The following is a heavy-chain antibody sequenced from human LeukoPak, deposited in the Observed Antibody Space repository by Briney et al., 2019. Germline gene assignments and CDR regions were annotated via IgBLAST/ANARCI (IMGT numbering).Heavy chain of an antibody. CDR3: ATRDRFGAAAGNFDY. J-gene: IGHJ4*02. CDR2: FDPEDGET. CDR1: GYTLTELS. Sequence: ASVKVSCKVSGYTLTELSMHWVRQAPGEGLEWMGGFDPEDGETIYAQKFQGRVTMTEDTSTDTAYMELSSLRSEDTAVYYCATRDRFGAAAGNFDYWGQGTLVTVSS. D-gene: IGHD6-13*01. V-gene: IGHV1-24*01.